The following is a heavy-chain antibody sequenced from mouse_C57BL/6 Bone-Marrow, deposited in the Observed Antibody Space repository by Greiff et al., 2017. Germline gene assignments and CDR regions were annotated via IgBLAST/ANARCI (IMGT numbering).Heavy chain of an antibody. CDR3: ARDYYGRGGSYFDV. D-gene: IGHD1-1*01. CDR1: GYTFTSYG. V-gene: IGHV1-81*01. Sequence: QVQLQQSGAELARPGASVKLSCKASGYTFTSYGISWVKQRTGQGLEWIGEIYPRSGNTYYNEKFKGKATLTADKSSSTAYMELRSLTSEDSAVYFWARDYYGRGGSYFDVWGTGTTVTVSS. J-gene: IGHJ1*03. CDR2: IYPRSGNT.